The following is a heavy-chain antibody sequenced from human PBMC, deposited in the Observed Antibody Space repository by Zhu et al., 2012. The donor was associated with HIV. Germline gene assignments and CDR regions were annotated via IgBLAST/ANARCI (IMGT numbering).Heavy chain of an antibody. V-gene: IGHV4-59*11. CDR3: ARSAKGQLVLDY. D-gene: IGHD1-1*01. CDR1: GGSMSSHY. CDR2: MYSSGST. J-gene: IGHJ4*02. Sequence: QVQLQQSGPGLVKPSETLSLSCSVSGGSMSSHYWNWIRQPPGKGLQWIGYMYSSGSTKYNFSLKSRVTISLDMSRNQFSLILNSVTAADTAVYYCARSAKGQLVLDYWGQGALVTVSS.